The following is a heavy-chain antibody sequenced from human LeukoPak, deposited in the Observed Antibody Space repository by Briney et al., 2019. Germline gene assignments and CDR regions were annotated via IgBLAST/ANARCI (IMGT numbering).Heavy chain of an antibody. V-gene: IGHV3-21*01. Sequence: GGSLRLSCAASGFTFSSYSMNWVRQAPGKGLEWVSSISSSSSYIYYADSVKGRSTISRDNAKSSLYLQMNSLRAEDTAVYYCARDLESSYGSGSFYPWGQGTLVTVSS. J-gene: IGHJ4*02. CDR2: ISSSSSYI. D-gene: IGHD3-10*01. CDR3: ARDLESSYGSGSFYP. CDR1: GFTFSSYS.